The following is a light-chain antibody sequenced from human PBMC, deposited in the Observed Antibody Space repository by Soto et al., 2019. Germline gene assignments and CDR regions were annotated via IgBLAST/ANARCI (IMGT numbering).Light chain of an antibody. Sequence: EIVLTQSPGTLSLSPGERATLSCRASQSVSSNYVAWYQQKPGQAPRLLIYDASSRATGIPDRFSGSGSGTDFTLTISRLEPEDFAVYFCQQYGSSPPGITFGQGTRLEIK. V-gene: IGKV3-20*01. CDR2: DAS. J-gene: IGKJ5*01. CDR3: QQYGSSPPGIT. CDR1: QSVSSNY.